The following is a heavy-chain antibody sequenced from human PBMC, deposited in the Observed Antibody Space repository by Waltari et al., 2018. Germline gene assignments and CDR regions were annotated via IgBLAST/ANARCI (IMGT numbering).Heavy chain of an antibody. CDR2: IRSKANSYAT. J-gene: IGHJ4*02. Sequence: EVQLVESGGGLVQPGGSLKLSCAASGFTFSGSAMHWVRPASGKGVEWVGRIRSKANSYATAYAASVTGRFTIARDDSKNTAYLQMNSLKTEDTAVYYCTRPGYCSGGSYSGLFDYWGPGTLVTVSS. CDR3: TRPGYCSGGSYSGLFDY. V-gene: IGHV3-73*02. CDR1: GFTFSGSA. D-gene: IGHD2-15*01.